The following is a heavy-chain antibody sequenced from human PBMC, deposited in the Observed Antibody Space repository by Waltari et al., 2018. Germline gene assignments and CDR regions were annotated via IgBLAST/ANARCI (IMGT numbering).Heavy chain of an antibody. V-gene: IGHV4-59*01. Sequence: QVQLQESGPGLVKPSETLSLTCTVSGGSISSYYWSWIRQPPGKGLEWIGYIYYSGSTNYNPPLKSRVTISVDTAKNQFSLKLSSVTAADTAVYYCAGMYGSGSPHDYWGQGTLVTVSS. CDR3: AGMYGSGSPHDY. CDR2: IYYSGST. J-gene: IGHJ4*02. D-gene: IGHD3-10*01. CDR1: GGSISSYY.